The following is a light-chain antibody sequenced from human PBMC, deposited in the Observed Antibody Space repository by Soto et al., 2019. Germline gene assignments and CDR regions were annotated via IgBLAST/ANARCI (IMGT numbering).Light chain of an antibody. CDR3: CSYSGLSTVV. V-gene: IGLV2-14*01. Sequence: QSVLTQPASVSGSPGQSITISCTGTSSDVGGYNHVSWYQHSPGKAPKLILFAVSDRPSVVSHRFSGSKSGNTSSLTISGLQAEDEADYYCCSYSGLSTVVFGGGTKLTVL. CDR2: AVS. CDR1: SSDVGGYNH. J-gene: IGLJ2*01.